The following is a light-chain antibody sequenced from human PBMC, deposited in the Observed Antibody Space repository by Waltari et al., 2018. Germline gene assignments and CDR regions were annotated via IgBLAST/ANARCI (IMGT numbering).Light chain of an antibody. J-gene: IGKJ1*01. Sequence: DLQMTQSPSSVSASVGDRVTLTCRASQGIRSRLAWYQQKPGKAPKLLIYEASSLHSGVPSRFSGSGSGTDFTLTIRSLQPEDFATYYCQQVNSFPRTFGQGTKVEVK. CDR3: QQVNSFPRT. CDR1: QGIRSR. V-gene: IGKV1-12*01. CDR2: EAS.